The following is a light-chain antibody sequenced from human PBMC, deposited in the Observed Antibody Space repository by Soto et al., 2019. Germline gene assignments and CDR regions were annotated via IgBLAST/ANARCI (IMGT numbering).Light chain of an antibody. CDR2: GAS. CDR1: ESVSDNY. J-gene: IGKJ3*01. V-gene: IGKV3-20*01. Sequence: EIVSTQSPGTLSLSPGERATLSCRASESVSDNYLAWYQKRSGQDPRIVIYGASNRATGIPDRFSGSGSGTDFNLTISRLETEDFAVYECQQYGGSTFTFGPGTKVDIK. CDR3: QQYGGSTFT.